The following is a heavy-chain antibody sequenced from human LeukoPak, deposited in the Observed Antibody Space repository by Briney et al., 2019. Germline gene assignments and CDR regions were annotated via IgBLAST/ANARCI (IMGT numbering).Heavy chain of an antibody. CDR2: ISYDGSNK. V-gene: IGHV3-30-3*01. CDR3: ARGGGLDV. J-gene: IGHJ6*02. D-gene: IGHD3-16*01. Sequence: GGSLRLSCAASGFTFSSYAMHWVRQAPGKGLEWVAVISYDGSNKYYADSVKGRFTISRDNARNSLYLQMSNLRAEDTAVYFCARGGGLDVWGQGATVTVSS. CDR1: GFTFSSYA.